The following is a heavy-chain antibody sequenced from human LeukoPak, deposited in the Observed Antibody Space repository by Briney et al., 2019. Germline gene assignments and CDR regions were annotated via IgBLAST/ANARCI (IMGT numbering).Heavy chain of an antibody. Sequence: ASVKVSCKASGYTFTSYGISWVRQAPGQGLEWMGWISTYNGNTNSAQKLQGRVTMTTDTSTSTAHMELRSLRSDDTAVYYCARDPCSGGSCHDAFDIWGQGTTVTVS. V-gene: IGHV1-18*01. D-gene: IGHD2-15*01. CDR3: ARDPCSGGSCHDAFDI. J-gene: IGHJ3*02. CDR1: GYTFTSYG. CDR2: ISTYNGNT.